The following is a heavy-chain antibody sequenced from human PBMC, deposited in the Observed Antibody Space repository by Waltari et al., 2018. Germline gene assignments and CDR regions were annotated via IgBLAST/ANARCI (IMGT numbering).Heavy chain of an antibody. CDR3: ARDNCSGGSCYWFDP. D-gene: IGHD2-15*01. V-gene: IGHV4-59*01. CDR1: GGSISSYS. Sequence: QVQLQESGPGLVKPSETLSLTCTVSGGSISSYSWRWIRQPPGKGLEWIGYIYYSGSTNYNPSLKSRVTISVDTSKNQFSLKLSSVTAADTAVYYCARDNCSGGSCYWFDPWGQGTLVTVSS. CDR2: IYYSGST. J-gene: IGHJ5*02.